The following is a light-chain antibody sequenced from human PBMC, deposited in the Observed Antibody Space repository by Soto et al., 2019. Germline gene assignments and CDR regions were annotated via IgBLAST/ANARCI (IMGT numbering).Light chain of an antibody. V-gene: IGLV2-14*01. CDR2: SVS. Sequence: QSALTQPASVSGSPGQSITISCSGTSSDIGTYDHVAWFQQFPGKTPRLVIYSVSDRPSGVSYRFSGSKSGNTASLAIYGLQADDEADYYCISYTVSRSYVFGTGTNVTVL. CDR1: SSDIGTYDH. CDR3: ISYTVSRSYV. J-gene: IGLJ1*01.